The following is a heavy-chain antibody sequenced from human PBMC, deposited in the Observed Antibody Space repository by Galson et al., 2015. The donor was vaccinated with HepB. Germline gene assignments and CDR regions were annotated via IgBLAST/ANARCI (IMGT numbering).Heavy chain of an antibody. Sequence: SLRLSCAASGFTSGLTFSSYAMSWVRQAPGKGLQWVSTISSSGGTTYYADSVEGRFTISRDNSKNTVYLQMNSLRADDTAVYYCAKAASRGDYYYYYIDVWGIGTTVTVSS. V-gene: IGHV3-23*01. CDR3: AKAASRGDYYYYYIDV. CDR1: GFTSGLTFSSYA. CDR2: ISSSGGTT. J-gene: IGHJ6*03.